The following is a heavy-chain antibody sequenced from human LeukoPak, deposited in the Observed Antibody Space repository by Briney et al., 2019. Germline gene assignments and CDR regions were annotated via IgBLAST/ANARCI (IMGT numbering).Heavy chain of an antibody. Sequence: SVKVSCKASGFTFTSSAVQWVRQARGQRLEWIGWIVVGSGNTNYAQKFQERVTITRDMSTSTAYMELSSLRSEDTAEYYCAAGSLDPGAFDIWGQGTMVTVSS. V-gene: IGHV1-58*01. CDR2: IVVGSGNT. CDR3: AAGSLDPGAFDI. J-gene: IGHJ3*02. D-gene: IGHD1-1*01. CDR1: GFTFTSSA.